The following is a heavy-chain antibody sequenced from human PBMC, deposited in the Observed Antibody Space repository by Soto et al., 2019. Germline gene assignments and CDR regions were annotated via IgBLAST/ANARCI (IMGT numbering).Heavy chain of an antibody. CDR2: ISAYNGNT. CDR1: GYPFTSYD. CDR3: ARDSAVRWDILTGYYTN. J-gene: IGHJ4*02. V-gene: IGHV1-18*01. Sequence: ASVKVSCKASGYPFTSYDISWVRQAPGQGLEWMGWISAYNGNTNYAQKLQGRVTMTTDTSTSTAYMELRSLRSDDTAVYYCARDSAVRWDILTGYYTNWGQGTLVTVSS. D-gene: IGHD3-9*01.